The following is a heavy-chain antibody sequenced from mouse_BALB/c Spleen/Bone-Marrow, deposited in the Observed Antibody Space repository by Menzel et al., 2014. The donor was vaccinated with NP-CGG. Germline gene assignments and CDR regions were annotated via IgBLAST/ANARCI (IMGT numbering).Heavy chain of an antibody. CDR1: GYTFTSYW. CDR3: TRGYYPYYYAMDY. V-gene: IGHV1S22*01. J-gene: IGHJ4*01. CDR2: IYPGSGST. Sequence: LKQSGSELVRPGASVKLSCKASGYTFTSYWMHWVKQRHGQGLEWIGNIYPGSGSTNYDEKFKSKGTLTVGTSSSTAYMHLSSLTSEDSAVYYCTRGYYPYYYAMDYWGHGTSVTVSS. D-gene: IGHD2-3*01.